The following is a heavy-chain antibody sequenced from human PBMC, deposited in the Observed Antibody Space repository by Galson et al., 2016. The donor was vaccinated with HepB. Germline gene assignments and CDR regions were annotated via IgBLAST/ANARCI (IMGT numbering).Heavy chain of an antibody. CDR2: IIPMTGTT. J-gene: IGHJ1*01. CDR3: ARGSKTAGVD. V-gene: IGHV1-69*05. CDR1: GGTFSSSA. Sequence: SVKVSCRASGGTFSSSAISWLRQARGQGPEWLGGIIPMTGTTNYAQNLQGRVTMTIETSTNTVYKELRSLTSDDTAVYFCARGSKTAGVDWGQGTLVTVSS. D-gene: IGHD6-19*01.